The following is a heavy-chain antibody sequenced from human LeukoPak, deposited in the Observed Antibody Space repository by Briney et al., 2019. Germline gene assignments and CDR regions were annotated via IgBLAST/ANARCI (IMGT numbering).Heavy chain of an antibody. Sequence: PGGSLRLSCAASGFTFSSYGMHWVRQAPGKGLEWVAVISYDGSKKKYADSVKARFTISRDNSENTLSLQINSLRVEDTAVYYCETGNLVVQDYWGQGTLVTVAS. CDR2: ISYDGSKK. D-gene: IGHD2-15*01. J-gene: IGHJ4*02. CDR1: GFTFSSYG. CDR3: ETGNLVVQDY. V-gene: IGHV3-30*03.